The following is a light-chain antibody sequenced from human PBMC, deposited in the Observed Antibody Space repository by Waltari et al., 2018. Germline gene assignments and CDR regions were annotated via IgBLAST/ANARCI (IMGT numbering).Light chain of an antibody. CDR2: EVT. J-gene: IGLJ1*01. Sequence: QSGLTQPASVSGAPGQSITISCPGTSSDVGNYNLVSWYQQYPGQAPQLMVYEVTRRSSGVSDRFSGSKSGHTASLTIYGLQSADEADYYCCSYAGLGIYVFGTGTKVTVL. V-gene: IGLV2-23*02. CDR3: CSYAGLGIYV. CDR1: SSDVGNYNL.